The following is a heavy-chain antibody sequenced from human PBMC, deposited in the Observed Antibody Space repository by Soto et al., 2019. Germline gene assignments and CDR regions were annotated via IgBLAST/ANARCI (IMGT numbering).Heavy chain of an antibody. CDR2: ISSSSSYT. V-gene: IGHV3-11*06. CDR3: ARVLTTVTGFDDAFDI. Sequence: GGSLRLSCAASGFTFSDYYMSWIRQAPGKGLEWVSYISSSSSYTNYADSGKGRFTISRDNAKNPLYLQMNSLRAEDTAVYYCARVLTTVTGFDDAFDIWGQGTMVTVSS. D-gene: IGHD4-17*01. CDR1: GFTFSDYY. J-gene: IGHJ3*02.